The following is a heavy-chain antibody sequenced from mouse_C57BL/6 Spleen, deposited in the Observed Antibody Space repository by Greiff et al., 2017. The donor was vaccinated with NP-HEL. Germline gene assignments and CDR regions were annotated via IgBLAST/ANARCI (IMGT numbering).Heavy chain of an antibody. CDR1: GFTFTAYY. D-gene: IGHD1-2*01. CDR2: IRNKANGYTT. J-gene: IGHJ2*01. CDR3: ARYYRLFDD. V-gene: IGHV7-3*01. Sequence: EVTLVESGGGLVQPGGSLSLSCAASGFTFTAYYMSWVRQPPGKALEWLGFIRNKANGYTTEYSASVKGRFTISRDNSQSILYLQMNALRAEDSATYYCARYYRLFDDWGQGTTLTVSS.